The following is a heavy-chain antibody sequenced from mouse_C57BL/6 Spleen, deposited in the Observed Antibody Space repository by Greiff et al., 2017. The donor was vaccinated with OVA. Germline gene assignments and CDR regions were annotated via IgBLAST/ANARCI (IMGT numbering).Heavy chain of an antibody. J-gene: IGHJ3*01. CDR1: GFTFSSYT. CDR2: ISGGGGNT. Sequence: EVMLVESGGGLVKPGGSLKLSCAASGFTFSSYTMSWVRQTPEKRLEWVATISGGGGNTYYPDSVKGRFTISRVNAKNTLYLQMSSLRSEDTALYYCARQTTGFAYWGQGTLVTVSA. D-gene: IGHD1-1*01. V-gene: IGHV5-9*01. CDR3: ARQTTGFAY.